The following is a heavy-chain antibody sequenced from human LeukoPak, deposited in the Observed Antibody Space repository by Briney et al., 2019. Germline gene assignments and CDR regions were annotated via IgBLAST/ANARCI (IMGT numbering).Heavy chain of an antibody. CDR3: VRGGGSSWRTFDY. Sequence: PGGSLRLSCAASGFTFNTYAMHWVRQAPGKGLEWVAVIWYDGSNKYYADSVMGRFTISRDNSKNTLYLQMNSLRAEDTAVYYCVRGGGSSWRTFDYWGQGTLVTVSS. CDR2: IWYDGSNK. D-gene: IGHD6-13*01. J-gene: IGHJ4*02. CDR1: GFTFNTYA. V-gene: IGHV3-33*01.